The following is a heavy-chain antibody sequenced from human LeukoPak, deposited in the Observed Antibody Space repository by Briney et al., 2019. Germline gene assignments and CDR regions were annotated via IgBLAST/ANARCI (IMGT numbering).Heavy chain of an antibody. CDR3: GRGFAVVPAGLMDV. CDR2: IKQDGSEK. V-gene: IGHV3-7*01. CDR1: GFAFSSYW. D-gene: IGHD2-2*01. Sequence: GGSLRLSCAASGFAFSSYWMSWVRQAPGKGLEWVANIKQDGSEKYYVDSVKGRFTISRDNAKNSLYLQMNSLRAEDTAVYYCGRGFAVVPAGLMDVWGKGTTVTVSS. J-gene: IGHJ6*03.